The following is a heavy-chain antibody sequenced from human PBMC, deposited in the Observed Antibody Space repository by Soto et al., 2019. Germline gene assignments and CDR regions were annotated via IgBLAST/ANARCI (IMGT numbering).Heavy chain of an antibody. CDR3: ARDRNFWSGYYIGWFDP. J-gene: IGHJ5*02. CDR1: GGSISSYY. D-gene: IGHD3-3*01. Sequence: SETLSLTCTVSGGSISSYYWSWIRRPAGKGLEWIGRIYTSGSTNYNPSLKSRVTMSVDTSKNQFSLKLSSVTAADTAVYYCARDRNFWSGYYIGWFDPWGQGTLVTVSS. V-gene: IGHV4-4*07. CDR2: IYTSGST.